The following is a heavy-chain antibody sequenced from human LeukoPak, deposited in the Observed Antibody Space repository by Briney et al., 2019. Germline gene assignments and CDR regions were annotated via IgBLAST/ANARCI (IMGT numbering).Heavy chain of an antibody. Sequence: PGGSLRLSCAASGFTFSDYYMSWIRQAPGKGLEWVSYISSSGSTIYYADSVKGRLTISRDNAKNSLYLQMNSLRAEDTAVYYCARAPNRLRYFDWLDYWGQGTLVTVSS. V-gene: IGHV3-11*01. CDR1: GFTFSDYY. CDR3: ARAPNRLRYFDWLDY. J-gene: IGHJ4*02. CDR2: ISSSGSTI. D-gene: IGHD3-9*01.